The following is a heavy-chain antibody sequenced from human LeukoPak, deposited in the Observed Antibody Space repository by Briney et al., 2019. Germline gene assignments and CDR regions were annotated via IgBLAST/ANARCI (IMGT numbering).Heavy chain of an antibody. J-gene: IGHJ6*02. CDR2: INHSGST. D-gene: IGHD7-27*01. Sequence: SETLSLTCAVYGGSFSGYYWSWIRQPPGKGLEWIGEINHSGSTNYSPSLKSRVTISVDTSKNQFSLKLSSVTAADTAVYYCARVGGGNWGDYYYYGMDVWGQGTTVTVSS. CDR1: GGSFSGYY. V-gene: IGHV4-34*01. CDR3: ARVGGGNWGDYYYYGMDV.